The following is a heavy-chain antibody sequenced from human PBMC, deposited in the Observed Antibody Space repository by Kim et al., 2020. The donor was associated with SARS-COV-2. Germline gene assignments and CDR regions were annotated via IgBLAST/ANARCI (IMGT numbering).Heavy chain of an antibody. Sequence: SETLSLTCAVSGDSITYTKWWSWVRQPPEKGLEWIGEISHGGSTNFNPSLKSRVTISLDKSKNQFSLKLYSVTAADTAVYYCARGLGRGSSSDWFDPWG. CDR2: ISHGGST. J-gene: IGHJ5*02. CDR1: GDSITYTKW. V-gene: IGHV4-4*02. D-gene: IGHD2-2*01. CDR3: ARGLGRGSSSDWFDP.